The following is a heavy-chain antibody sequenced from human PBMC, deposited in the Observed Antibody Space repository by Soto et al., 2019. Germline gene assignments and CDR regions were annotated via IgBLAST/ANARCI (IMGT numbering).Heavy chain of an antibody. D-gene: IGHD6-19*01. CDR3: VKEMGVAGTSGYFQH. J-gene: IGHJ1*01. CDR2: ISWNSGDI. V-gene: IGHV3-9*01. Sequence: EVQLVESGGGLIQPGRSLRLSCAASGFTFDDHAMHWVRQAPGKGLEWVSGISWNSGDIGYADSVKGRFTISRDNAKNSLYLQMNSLRAEDTAVYYCVKEMGVAGTSGYFQHWGQGTLVTVSS. CDR1: GFTFDDHA.